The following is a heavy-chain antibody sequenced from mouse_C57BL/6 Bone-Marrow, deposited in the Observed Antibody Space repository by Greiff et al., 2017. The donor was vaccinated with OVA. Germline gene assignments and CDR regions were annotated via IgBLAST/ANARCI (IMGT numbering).Heavy chain of an antibody. J-gene: IGHJ3*01. V-gene: IGHV5-9*01. CDR3: ARQGYYGSRAY. D-gene: IGHD1-1*01. CDR1: GFTFSSYT. CDR2: ISGGGGNT. Sequence: EVQLVESGGGLVKPGGSLKLSCAASGFTFSSYTMSWVRQTPEKRLEWVATISGGGGNTYYPDSVTGRFTISRDNAKNTLYLQMSRLRSEDTALYYCARQGYYGSRAYWGQGTLVTVSA.